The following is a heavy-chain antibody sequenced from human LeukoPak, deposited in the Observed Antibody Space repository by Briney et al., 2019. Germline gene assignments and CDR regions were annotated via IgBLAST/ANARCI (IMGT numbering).Heavy chain of an antibody. D-gene: IGHD7-27*01. J-gene: IGHJ4*02. V-gene: IGHV4-34*01. CDR3: ARGQLGIGGDY. CDR2: INHSGST. CDR1: GGSFSGYY. Sequence: RPSETLSLTCAVYGGSFSGYYWSWIRQPPGKGLEWIGEINHSGSTNYNPSLKGRVTISVDTSKNQFSLKLSSVTAADTAVYFCARGQLGIGGDYWGQGTLVTVSS.